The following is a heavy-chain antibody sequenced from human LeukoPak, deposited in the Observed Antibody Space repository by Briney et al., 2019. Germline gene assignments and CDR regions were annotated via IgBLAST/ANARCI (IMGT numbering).Heavy chain of an antibody. V-gene: IGHV1-3*01. Sequence: ASVKVSCKASGYTFTSYAMHWVRQAPGQRLEWMGWINAGNGNTKYSQKFQGRVTITRDTSASTAYMGLSSLRSEDTAVYYCARGVIPYDILTGSSNWFDPWGQGTLVTVSS. CDR1: GYTFTSYA. D-gene: IGHD3-9*01. J-gene: IGHJ5*02. CDR2: INAGNGNT. CDR3: ARGVIPYDILTGSSNWFDP.